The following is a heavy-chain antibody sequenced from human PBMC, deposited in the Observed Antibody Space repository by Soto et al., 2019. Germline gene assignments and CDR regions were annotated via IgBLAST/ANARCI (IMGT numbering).Heavy chain of an antibody. CDR2: IYYSGST. V-gene: IGHV4-39*01. Sequence: KPSETLSLTCTVSGGSITSVGSYWGWIRQPPGKGLEWIGSIYYSGSTYYNPSLKSRVTISEDTSKSQFSLKLSSVTAADTAVYYCAGALYWFDPWGQGALVTVS. D-gene: IGHD3-16*01. J-gene: IGHJ5*02. CDR1: GGSITSVGSY. CDR3: AGALYWFDP.